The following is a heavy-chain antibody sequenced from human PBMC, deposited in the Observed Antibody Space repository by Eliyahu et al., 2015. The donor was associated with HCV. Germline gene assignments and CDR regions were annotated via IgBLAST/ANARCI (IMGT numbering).Heavy chain of an antibody. Sequence: QVQLQESGPGLVKPSETLSLTCTVSGGSITTYYWSWXRXPPGXGLEWIWDIHIRGSTNYNPSLKSRVTISVDTSKNQFSLKLTSVTAADTAVYYCASGGGGIAVAGTGGWFDPWGQGTLVTVSS. V-gene: IGHV4-59*01. J-gene: IGHJ5*02. CDR3: ASGGGGIAVAGTGGWFDP. CDR1: GGSITTYY. D-gene: IGHD6-19*01. CDR2: IHIRGST.